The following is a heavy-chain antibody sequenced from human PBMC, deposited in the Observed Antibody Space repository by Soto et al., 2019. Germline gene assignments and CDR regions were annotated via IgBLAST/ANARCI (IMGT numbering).Heavy chain of an antibody. CDR2: IYHSGST. D-gene: IGHD4-17*01. J-gene: IGHJ4*02. V-gene: IGHV4-4*02. Sequence: QVQLQESGPGLVKPSETLSLTCAVSSGSISSSNWWSWVRQPPGKGLEWIGEIYHSGSTNYNPSLKSRVTISVDKSKNQFSLKLGSVTAADTAVYYCAGERGGGVYGDAHFDYWGQGTLVTVSS. CDR1: SGSISSSNW. CDR3: AGERGGGVYGDAHFDY.